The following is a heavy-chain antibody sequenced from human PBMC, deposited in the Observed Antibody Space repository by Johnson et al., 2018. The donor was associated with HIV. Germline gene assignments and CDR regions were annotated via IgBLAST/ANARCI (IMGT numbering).Heavy chain of an antibody. Sequence: QVQLVESGGGVVQPGGSLRLSCAASGFTFSSYGMHWVRQAPGKGLEWMAFIQYDGSNNYYADSVKGRFTISRDNSKNTLYLQMNSLRPEDTAVYYCAKDWDRWLQPLGDAFDFWGQGTMVTVSS. CDR1: GFTFSSYG. CDR2: IQYDGSNN. J-gene: IGHJ3*01. V-gene: IGHV3-30*02. D-gene: IGHD5-24*01. CDR3: AKDWDRWLQPLGDAFDF.